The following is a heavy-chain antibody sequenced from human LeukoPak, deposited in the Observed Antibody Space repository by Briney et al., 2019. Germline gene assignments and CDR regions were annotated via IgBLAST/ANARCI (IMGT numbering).Heavy chain of an antibody. V-gene: IGHV3-66*01. Sequence: GGSLRLSCAASGFTVSSNYMSWVRQAPGKGLEWVSVIYSGGSTYYADSVKGRFTTSRDNSKNTLYLQMNSLRAEDTVVYYCARDPGDYYFDYWGQGTLVTVSS. CDR1: GFTVSSNY. D-gene: IGHD4-17*01. CDR2: IYSGGST. J-gene: IGHJ4*02. CDR3: ARDPGDYYFDY.